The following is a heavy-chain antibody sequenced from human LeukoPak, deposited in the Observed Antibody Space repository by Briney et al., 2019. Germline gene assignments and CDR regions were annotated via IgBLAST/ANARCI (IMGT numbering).Heavy chain of an antibody. CDR2: MDQDGTEK. V-gene: IGHV3-7*05. CDR3: ARDRGYSTFDI. CDR1: GFTFSSYW. D-gene: IGHD5-18*01. Sequence: QPGGSLRLSCAASGFTFSSYWMSWVRQAPGKGLEWVANMDQDGTEKNYVDSVKGRFTISRDNAKNLLYVQMNSLRAEDTAVYYCARDRGYSTFDIWGQGTIVTVSS. J-gene: IGHJ3*02.